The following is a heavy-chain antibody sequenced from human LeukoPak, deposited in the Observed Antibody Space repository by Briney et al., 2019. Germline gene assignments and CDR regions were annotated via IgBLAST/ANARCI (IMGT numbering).Heavy chain of an antibody. V-gene: IGHV3-30*02. CDR1: GFTFSSYI. Sequence: GGSLRLSCAASGFTFSSYIMNWVRQAPGKGLEWVAFIRYDGSNKNYANSVKGRFTISRDDSKNTLYLHMNSLRPEDTAVYYCAKDRIILPAATSFDSWGQGTLVTVSS. J-gene: IGHJ4*02. CDR2: IRYDGSNK. CDR3: AKDRIILPAATSFDS. D-gene: IGHD2-2*01.